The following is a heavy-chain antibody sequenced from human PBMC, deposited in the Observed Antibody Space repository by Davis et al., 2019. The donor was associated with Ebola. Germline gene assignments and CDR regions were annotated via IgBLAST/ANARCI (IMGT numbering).Heavy chain of an antibody. Sequence: GESLKISCAASGFTFSSYAMHWVRQAPGKGLEWVAVISYDGSNKYYADSVKGRFTISRDNSKNTLYLQMNSLRAEDTAVYYCARDSTEFDNWFDPWGQGTLVTV. CDR3: ARDSTEFDNWFDP. D-gene: IGHD2/OR15-2a*01. CDR1: GFTFSSYA. CDR2: ISYDGSNK. V-gene: IGHV3-30-3*01. J-gene: IGHJ5*02.